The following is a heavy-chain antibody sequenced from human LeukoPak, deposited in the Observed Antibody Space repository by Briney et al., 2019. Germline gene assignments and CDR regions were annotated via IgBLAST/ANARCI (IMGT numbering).Heavy chain of an antibody. D-gene: IGHD5-12*01. Sequence: SGGSLRLSCAASGFTFSSYWMSWVRRAPGKGLEWVANIKQDGSEKYYVDSVKGRFTICRDNAKIALYLQMNSLRADDTAVYYCAMVMAWGYDFPIHYWGQGTLVTVSS. CDR1: GFTFSSYW. V-gene: IGHV3-7*01. CDR3: AMVMAWGYDFPIHY. J-gene: IGHJ4*02. CDR2: IKQDGSEK.